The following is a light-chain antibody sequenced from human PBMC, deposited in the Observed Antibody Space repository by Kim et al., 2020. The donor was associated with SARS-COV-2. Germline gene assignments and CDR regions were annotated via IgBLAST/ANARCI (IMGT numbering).Light chain of an antibody. CDR1: QDIANP. V-gene: IGKV1-27*01. Sequence: AYIGDRVTTTCRARQDIANPLAWYQQKPGKVPQVLIYGAATLQSGVPSRFSGGGSGTEFTLTIGSLQTEDVATYYCQKYNSAPWTFGPGTKVEIK. CDR3: QKYNSAPWT. CDR2: GAA. J-gene: IGKJ1*01.